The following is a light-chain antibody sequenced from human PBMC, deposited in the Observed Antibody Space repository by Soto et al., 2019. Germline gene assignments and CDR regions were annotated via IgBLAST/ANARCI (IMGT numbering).Light chain of an antibody. J-gene: IGLJ1*01. CDR1: SSDVGGYNY. CDR3: CSNAVGHTFV. CDR2: DVR. Sequence: QSALTQPRSVSGSPGQSITISCTETSSDVGGYNYLSWYQQHPGKGPKLIIYDVRKRPSGVPDRFSGSNSGNTASLTISGLQPEDEADYYCCSNAVGHTFVFGSGTKVTVL. V-gene: IGLV2-11*01.